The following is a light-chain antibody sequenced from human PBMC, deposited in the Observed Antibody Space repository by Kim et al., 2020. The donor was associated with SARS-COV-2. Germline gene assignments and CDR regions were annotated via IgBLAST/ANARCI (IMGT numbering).Light chain of an antibody. Sequence: RVTISCTGNSSNIGAGFDVHWYQQLPGTAPKLLIYVNTMRPPGVPDRFSGSKSGTSASLAITGLQAEDEADYYCQSYDTSLSAFVIGSGTKVTVL. CDR1: SSNIGAGFD. CDR2: VNT. J-gene: IGLJ1*01. V-gene: IGLV1-40*01. CDR3: QSYDTSLSAFV.